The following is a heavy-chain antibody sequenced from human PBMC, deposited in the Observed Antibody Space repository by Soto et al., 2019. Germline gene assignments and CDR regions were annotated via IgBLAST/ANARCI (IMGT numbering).Heavy chain of an antibody. J-gene: IGHJ4*02. CDR3: AREGTSNRFDY. D-gene: IGHD3-10*01. Sequence: QSQTLSLTCTVSGGSISSYYWSWIRQPPGKGLEWIGYIYYSGSTNYNPSLKSRVTISVDTSKNQFSLKLSSVTAADTAVYYCAREGTSNRFDYWGQGTLVTVSS. V-gene: IGHV4-59*12. CDR1: GGSISSYY. CDR2: IYYSGST.